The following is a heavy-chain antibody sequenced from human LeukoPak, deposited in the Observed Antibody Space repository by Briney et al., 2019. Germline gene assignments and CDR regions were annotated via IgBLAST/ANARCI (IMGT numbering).Heavy chain of an antibody. V-gene: IGHV3-11*01. J-gene: IGHJ5*02. Sequence: GGSLRLSCAASGFTFSDYYMSWIRQAPGKGLEWVSYISSSGSTIYYADSVKGRFTISRDNVKNSLYLQMNSLRAEDTAVYYCARELYGSGSYYIGNWFDPWGQGTLVTVSS. CDR2: ISSSGSTI. D-gene: IGHD3-10*01. CDR1: GFTFSDYY. CDR3: ARELYGSGSYYIGNWFDP.